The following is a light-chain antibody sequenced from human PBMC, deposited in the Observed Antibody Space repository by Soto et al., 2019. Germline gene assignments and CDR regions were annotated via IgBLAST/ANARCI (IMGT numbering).Light chain of an antibody. CDR3: QQYNHWPRMLS. CDR1: QSLSSN. Sequence: EIVLTQSPDTLYVSPGERATLSCRASQSLSSNVAWYQQRPRQAPRLLIYATTSSASDVPARFSGSGSGTEFTLTIASLQSEDFAFYSCQQYNHWPRMLSFGGGTKV. J-gene: IGKJ4*01. V-gene: IGKV3-15*01. CDR2: ATT.